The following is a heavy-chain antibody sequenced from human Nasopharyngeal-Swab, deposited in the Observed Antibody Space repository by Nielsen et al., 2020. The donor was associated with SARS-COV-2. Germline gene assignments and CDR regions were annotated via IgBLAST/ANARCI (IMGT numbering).Heavy chain of an antibody. V-gene: IGHV1-69*13. CDR2: IIPIFGTA. CDR3: ARADPIAAAGTPFDY. J-gene: IGHJ4*02. CDR1: GCTFSSYA. Sequence: SVKVSCKASGCTFSSYAISWVRQAPGQGLEWMGGIIPIFGTANYAQKFQGRVTITADESTSTAYMELSSLRSEDTAVYYCARADPIAAAGTPFDYWGQGTLVTVSS. D-gene: IGHD6-13*01.